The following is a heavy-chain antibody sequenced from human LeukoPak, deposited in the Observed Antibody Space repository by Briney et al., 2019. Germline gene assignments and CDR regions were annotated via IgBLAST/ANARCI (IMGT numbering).Heavy chain of an antibody. J-gene: IGHJ4*02. CDR3: ARANAVVVVAAPLGYYFDY. D-gene: IGHD2-15*01. Sequence: PSETLSLTCAVYGGSFSGYYWSWLRQPPGKGLEWFGELNHSGSTNYNPSLKSRVTISVDTSKNQFSLKLSSVTAADTAVYYCARANAVVVVAAPLGYYFDYWGQGTLVTVSS. CDR1: GGSFSGYY. V-gene: IGHV4-34*01. CDR2: LNHSGST.